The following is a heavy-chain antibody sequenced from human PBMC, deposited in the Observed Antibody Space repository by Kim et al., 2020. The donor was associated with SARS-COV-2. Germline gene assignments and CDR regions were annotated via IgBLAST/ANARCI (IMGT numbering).Heavy chain of an antibody. CDR2: ISEYNGNT. CDR3: ARDLSSLGWFDP. V-gene: IGHV1-18*04. CDR1: GHTFNNNG. D-gene: IGHD3-16*01. Sequence: ASVKVSCKASGHTFNNNGISWVRQAPGQGLEWMGWISEYNGNTKYAQKFQGRVTMTTDTSTSTAYLELRNLRSDDTALYYCARDLSSLGWFDPWGQGTLVTVSS. J-gene: IGHJ5*02.